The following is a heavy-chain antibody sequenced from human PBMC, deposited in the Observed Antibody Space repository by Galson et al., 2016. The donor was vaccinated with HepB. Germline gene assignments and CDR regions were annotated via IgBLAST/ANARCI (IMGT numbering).Heavy chain of an antibody. V-gene: IGHV3-23*01. D-gene: IGHD6-13*01. CDR3: AKDRDSNWYEKYFQH. CDR2: ISGSGGTT. CDR1: GSTFSSYA. Sequence: SLRLSCAASGSTFSSYAMSWVRQAPGKGLEWVSAISGSGGTTYYADSVKGRFTISRDNSKNPLSLQMNSLRAEDTAVYYCAKDRDSNWYEKYFQHWGQGTLVTVSS. J-gene: IGHJ1*01.